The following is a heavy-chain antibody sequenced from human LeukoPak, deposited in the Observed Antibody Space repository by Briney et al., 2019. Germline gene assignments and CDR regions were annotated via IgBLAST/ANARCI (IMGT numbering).Heavy chain of an antibody. J-gene: IGHJ4*02. D-gene: IGHD2-2*01. CDR1: GFTFSSYG. V-gene: IGHV3-30*02. CDR3: AMRGLGYCSSTSCGRYFDY. Sequence: PGGSLRLSCAASGFTFSSYGMHWVRQAPGKGLEWVAFIRYDGSNKYYADSVKGRFTISRDNSKNTLYLQMNSLRAEDTAVYYCAMRGLGYCSSTSCGRYFDYWGQGTLVTVSS. CDR2: IRYDGSNK.